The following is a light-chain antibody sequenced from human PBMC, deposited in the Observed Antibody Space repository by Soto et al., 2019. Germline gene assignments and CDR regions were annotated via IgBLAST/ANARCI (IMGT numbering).Light chain of an antibody. CDR1: QNIRNY. CDR2: GAT. Sequence: DIQLTQSPSSLSASVGDRVTITCRTSQNIRNYLSWFQQRPGKAPKLLIYGATSLQSGVPSRFSGSGSGTEFTLTISSLQTEDFATYYCQQSSGSLTFGPGTKVDIK. J-gene: IGKJ3*01. V-gene: IGKV1-39*01. CDR3: QQSSGSLT.